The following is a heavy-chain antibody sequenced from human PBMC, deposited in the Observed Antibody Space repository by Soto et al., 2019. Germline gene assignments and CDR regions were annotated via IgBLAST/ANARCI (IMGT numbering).Heavy chain of an antibody. CDR3: ARDRSRYDYGDYFDY. V-gene: IGHV4-31*02. Sequence: SETLSLTCAVSGGSISSGGYYWSWIRQHPGKGLEWIGYIYYSGSTYYNPSLKSRVTISVDTSKNQFSLKLSSVTAADTAVYYCARDRSRYDYGDYFDYWGQGTLVTVSA. CDR2: IYYSGST. J-gene: IGHJ4*02. D-gene: IGHD4-17*01. CDR1: GGSISSGGYY.